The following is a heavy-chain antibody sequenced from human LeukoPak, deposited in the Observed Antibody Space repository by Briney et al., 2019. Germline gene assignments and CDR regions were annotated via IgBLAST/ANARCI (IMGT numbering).Heavy chain of an antibody. D-gene: IGHD2-15*01. CDR3: ASLGYCSGGSCYLGTGAFDI. Sequence: SETLSLTCTVSGGSISSYYWSWLRQPPGKGLEWIGFIYYSGSTNYNPSLKSRVTISVEPSKNQFSLKLSSVAAADTAVYYCASLGYCSGGSCYLGTGAFDIWGQGTMVTVSS. J-gene: IGHJ3*02. CDR1: GGSISSYY. CDR2: IYYSGST. V-gene: IGHV4-59*01.